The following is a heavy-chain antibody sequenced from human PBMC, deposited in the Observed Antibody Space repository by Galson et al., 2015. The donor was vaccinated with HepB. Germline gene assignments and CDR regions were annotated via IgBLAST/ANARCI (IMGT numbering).Heavy chain of an antibody. Sequence: SVKVSCKASGFTFTSSAVQWVRQARGQRLEWIGWIVVGSGNTNYAQKFQERVTITRDMSTSTAYMELSSLRSGDTAVYYCAAGLGDSSGYYPDAFDIWGQGTMVTVSS. V-gene: IGHV1-58*01. CDR1: GFTFTSSA. CDR2: IVVGSGNT. J-gene: IGHJ3*02. D-gene: IGHD3-22*01. CDR3: AAGLGDSSGYYPDAFDI.